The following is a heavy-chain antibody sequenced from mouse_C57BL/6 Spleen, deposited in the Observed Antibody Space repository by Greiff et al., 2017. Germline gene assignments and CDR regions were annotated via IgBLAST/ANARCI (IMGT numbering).Heavy chain of an antibody. CDR2: INPYNGGT. V-gene: IGHV1-19*01. CDR1: GYTFTDYY. J-gene: IGHJ4*01. CDR3: GRQLRLRDYYAMDY. D-gene: IGHD3-2*02. Sequence: EVQLQQSGPVLVKPGASVTMSCKASGYTFTDYYMNWVKQTHGQSLEWIGVINPYNGGTSYNQKFKGKATLTVDKSSSTAYMELNSLTSEDSAVYYSGRQLRLRDYYAMDYWGQGTSVTVSS.